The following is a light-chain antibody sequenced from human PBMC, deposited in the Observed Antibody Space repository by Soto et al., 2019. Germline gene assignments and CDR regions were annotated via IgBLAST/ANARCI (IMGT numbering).Light chain of an antibody. CDR2: AAS. CDR1: QSISTY. CDR3: QQLNSYPLT. V-gene: IGKV1-9*01. Sequence: DIQMTQSPSSLSASVGNRVTITCRASQSISTYLNWYQKKPGKAPNLLIYAASTLQSGVPSRFSGSGSGTDFTLTISSLQPEDFATYYCQQLNSYPLTFGGGTKVDSK. J-gene: IGKJ4*01.